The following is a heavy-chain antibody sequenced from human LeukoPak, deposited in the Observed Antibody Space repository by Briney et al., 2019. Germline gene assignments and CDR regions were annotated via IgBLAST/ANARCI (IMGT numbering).Heavy chain of an antibody. CDR3: ARVDSIAVAGIFDY. D-gene: IGHD6-19*01. Sequence: GGSLRLSCAASGFTFSSYAMHWVRKAPGKGLQGWPVISYDGSNKYYADSVKGRFTISRDNSKNTLYLQMNSLRAENTAVYYCARVDSIAVAGIFDYWGQGTLVTVSS. V-gene: IGHV3-30*04. CDR2: ISYDGSNK. CDR1: GFTFSSYA. J-gene: IGHJ4*02.